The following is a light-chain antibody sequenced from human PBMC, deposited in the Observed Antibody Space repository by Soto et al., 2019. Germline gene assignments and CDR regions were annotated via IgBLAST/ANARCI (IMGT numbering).Light chain of an antibody. CDR3: CSSAPESTYV. Sequence: QSALAQPASVSGSPGQSITISRTGTSSDVGAYNSVSWYQQHPHKAPQVIIYKGTQRPSGVSNRFSGSTSGNAASLTISGLQADDDADYFCCSSAPESTYVFGTGTKVTVL. CDR1: SSDVGAYNS. J-gene: IGLJ1*01. CDR2: KGT. V-gene: IGLV2-23*01.